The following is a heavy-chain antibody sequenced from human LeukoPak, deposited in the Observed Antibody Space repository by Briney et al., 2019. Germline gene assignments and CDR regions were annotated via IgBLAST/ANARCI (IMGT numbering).Heavy chain of an antibody. Sequence: GRSLRLSCAASGFTFDDYAMHWVRQAPGKGLEWVSGISWNSGSIAYADSVKGRFTISRDNAKNSLYLQMNSLRAEDTALYYCAKDTGLYSSSSLDYWGQGTLVTVSS. CDR2: ISWNSGSI. CDR3: AKDTGLYSSSSLDY. CDR1: GFTFDDYA. V-gene: IGHV3-9*01. J-gene: IGHJ4*02. D-gene: IGHD6-6*01.